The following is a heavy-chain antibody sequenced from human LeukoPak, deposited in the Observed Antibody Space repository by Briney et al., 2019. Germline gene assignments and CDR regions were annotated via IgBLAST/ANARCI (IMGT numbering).Heavy chain of an antibody. D-gene: IGHD4-17*01. CDR1: GDSISSYY. Sequence: SETLSLTCTVSGDSISSYYWSWVRQPPEEGLEWIGDIYHSGSTNYNPSLKSRVTISVDTSKNQFSLKLNSVTAADTAVYYCARDEPVTHDAFDIWGQGTMVTVSS. CDR3: ARDEPVTHDAFDI. J-gene: IGHJ3*02. V-gene: IGHV4-59*01. CDR2: IYHSGST.